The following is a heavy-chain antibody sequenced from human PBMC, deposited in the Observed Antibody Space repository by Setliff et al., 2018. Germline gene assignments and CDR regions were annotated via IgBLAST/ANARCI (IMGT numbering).Heavy chain of an antibody. CDR3: VRDQARWLVAAGTFDY. CDR1: GFTFSNYA. D-gene: IGHD6-25*01. CDR2: ISGGGSKT. V-gene: IGHV3-23*01. J-gene: IGHJ4*02. Sequence: GGSLRLSCAASGFTFSNYAMNWVRQAPGKGLEWVSTISGGGSKTDYADSVKGRFTISRDNSTNALFVQMDSLRAGDTAIYYCVRDQARWLVAAGTFDYWGQGVRVTSPQ.